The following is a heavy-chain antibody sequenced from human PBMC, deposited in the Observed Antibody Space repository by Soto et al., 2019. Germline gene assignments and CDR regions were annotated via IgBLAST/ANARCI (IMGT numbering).Heavy chain of an antibody. V-gene: IGHV4-59*01. J-gene: IGHJ5*02. CDR1: GDSISSYY. Sequence: SETLSLTCTFAGDSISSYYWSWIRQPPGKGLEWIGYIYYSGSTNFNPSLKSRVTISVDTSKNQFSLKVSSVTAADTAVYYCARGGASSKWLAPWGQGTLVTIS. D-gene: IGHD2-2*01. CDR3: ARGGASSKWLAP. CDR2: IYYSGST.